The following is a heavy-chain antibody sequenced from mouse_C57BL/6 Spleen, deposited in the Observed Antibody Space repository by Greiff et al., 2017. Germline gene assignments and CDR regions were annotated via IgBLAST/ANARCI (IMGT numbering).Heavy chain of an antibody. D-gene: IGHD4-1*01. V-gene: IGHV5-17*01. J-gene: IGHJ3*01. CDR3: ARPKLALWFAY. Sequence: DVQLQESGGGLVKPGGSLKLSCAASGFTFSDYGMHWVRQAPEKGLEWVAYISSDSSTIYYADTVKGLFTIARDNAKNTLVLQMTSLRSEDTAMYDCARPKLALWFAYWGQGTLVTVSA. CDR1: GFTFSDYG. CDR2: ISSDSSTI.